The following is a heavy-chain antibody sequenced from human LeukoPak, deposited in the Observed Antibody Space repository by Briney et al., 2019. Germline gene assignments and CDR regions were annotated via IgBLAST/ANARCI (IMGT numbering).Heavy chain of an antibody. CDR3: ATPRGMIVGATNNTDY. CDR1: GYRFTSYW. CDR2: IYPADSDT. Sequence: GESLKTSCRGSGYRFTSYWIGWVRQMPGKGLEWMGMIYPADSDTRYSPSFQGQVAISADKSISTAYLQWSSLKASDAAMYYCATPRGMIVGATNNTDYWGQGTLVTVS. D-gene: IGHD1-26*01. J-gene: IGHJ4*02. V-gene: IGHV5-51*01.